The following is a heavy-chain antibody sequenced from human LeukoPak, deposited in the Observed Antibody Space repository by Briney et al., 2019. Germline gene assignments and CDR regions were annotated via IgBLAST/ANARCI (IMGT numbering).Heavy chain of an antibody. J-gene: IGHJ4*02. D-gene: IGHD2-15*01. CDR1: GFTFSSYA. Sequence: PGRSLRLSCAASGFTFSSYAIHWVRQAPGKGLEWVAVISYDGSNTYYADSVKGRFTISRDNSKNTLFLQMNSLRAEDTAVYYCARYRSGGSVFDYWGQGTLVTVSS. CDR2: ISYDGSNT. V-gene: IGHV3-30-3*01. CDR3: ARYRSGGSVFDY.